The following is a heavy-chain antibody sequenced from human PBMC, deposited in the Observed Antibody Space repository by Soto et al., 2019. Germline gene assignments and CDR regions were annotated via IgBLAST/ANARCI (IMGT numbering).Heavy chain of an antibody. CDR1: GFTFSSYA. Sequence: GGSLRLSCAASGFTFSSYAMHWVRQAPGKGLEWVAVISYDGSNKYYADSVKGRFTISRDNSKNTLYLQMNSLRAEDTAVYYCARSGNYYGSGSYHYYYYYGMDVWGQGTTVTVSS. D-gene: IGHD3-10*01. J-gene: IGHJ6*02. V-gene: IGHV3-30-3*01. CDR2: ISYDGSNK. CDR3: ARSGNYYGSGSYHYYYYYGMDV.